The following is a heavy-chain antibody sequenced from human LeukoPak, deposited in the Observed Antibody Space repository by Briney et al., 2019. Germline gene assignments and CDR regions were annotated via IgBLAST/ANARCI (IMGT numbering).Heavy chain of an antibody. J-gene: IGHJ6*03. CDR1: GGSISSSSYY. CDR2: IYYSGST. V-gene: IGHV4-39*01. Sequence: PSETLSLTCTVSGGSISSSSYYWGWIRQPPGKGLEWIGSIYYSGSTYYNPSLKSRVTISVDTSKNQFSLKLSSVTAADTAVYYCARRKDDYSIRWGSPPYYYMDVWGKGTTVTVSS. D-gene: IGHD4-11*01. CDR3: ARRKDDYSIRWGSPPYYYMDV.